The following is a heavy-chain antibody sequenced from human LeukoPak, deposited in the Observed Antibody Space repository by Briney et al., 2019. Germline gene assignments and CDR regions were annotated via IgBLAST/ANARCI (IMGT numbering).Heavy chain of an antibody. Sequence: KPSETLSLTCTVSGGSISSSSYYWGWIRQPPGKGLEWIGSIYYSGSTYYNPSLKSRVTISVDTSKNQFSLKLSSVTAADTAVYYCARHRKPNAFDIWGQGTMVTVSS. D-gene: IGHD1-14*01. CDR1: GGSISSSSYY. CDR3: ARHRKPNAFDI. CDR2: IYYSGST. V-gene: IGHV4-39*01. J-gene: IGHJ3*02.